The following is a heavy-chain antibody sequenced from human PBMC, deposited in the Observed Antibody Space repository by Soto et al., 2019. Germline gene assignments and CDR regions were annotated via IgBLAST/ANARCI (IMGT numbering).Heavy chain of an antibody. CDR3: ASLDCSGGSCYAIDY. V-gene: IGHV4-34*01. D-gene: IGHD2-15*01. J-gene: IGHJ4*02. CDR2: INHSGST. CDR1: GGSFSGYY. Sequence: QVQLQQWGAGLLKPSETLSLTCAVYGGSFSGYYWSWIRQPPGKGLEWIGEINHSGSTNYNPSLKSRVTISVDPSKNQFSLKLSSVTAADTAVYYCASLDCSGGSCYAIDYWGQGTLVTVSS.